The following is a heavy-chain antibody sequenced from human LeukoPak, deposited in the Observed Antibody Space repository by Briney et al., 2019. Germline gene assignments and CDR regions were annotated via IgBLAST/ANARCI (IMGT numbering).Heavy chain of an antibody. CDR1: GVTSIRST. CDR2: LSGNGGST. Sequence: GGALRLSSAHPGVTSIRSTTHSGRDTPGERLEYVSALSGNGGSTYDANSVKGRFTISRYNSKNTLYLQMGSLRAEDMAVYYCSRSHGTFSGAKFSGAFDIWGQGTMVTVSS. V-gene: IGHV3-64*01. CDR3: SRSHGTFSGAKFSGAFDI. D-gene: IGHD7-27*01. J-gene: IGHJ3*02.